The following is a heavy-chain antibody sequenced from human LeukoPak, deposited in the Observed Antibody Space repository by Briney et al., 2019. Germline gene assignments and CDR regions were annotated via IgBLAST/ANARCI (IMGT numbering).Heavy chain of an antibody. CDR1: GGSLSGHW. CDR2: IFYSGNT. Sequence: SETLSPTCTVSGGSLSGHWWSWIRQPPGKGLEWIGYIFYSGNTKYNPSLNTRVTISVDTSKNQFSLNLSSVTAADTAVYYCAGLHFAAAEEFDPWGQGTLVTVSS. V-gene: IGHV4-59*08. D-gene: IGHD6-13*01. CDR3: AGLHFAAAEEFDP. J-gene: IGHJ5*02.